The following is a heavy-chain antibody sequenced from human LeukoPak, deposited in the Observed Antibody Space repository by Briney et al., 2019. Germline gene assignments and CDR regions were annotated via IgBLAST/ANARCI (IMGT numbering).Heavy chain of an antibody. CDR2: IYYSGST. J-gene: IGHJ4*02. Sequence: PSETLSLTCTVSGGSISGYYWSWIRQPPGKGLEWIGYIYYSGSTNYNPSLKSRVTISVDTSKNQFSLKLSSVTAADTAVYYCARSESGSYFSYWGQGTLVTVSS. CDR1: GGSISGYY. CDR3: ARSESGSYFSY. V-gene: IGHV4-59*01. D-gene: IGHD1-26*01.